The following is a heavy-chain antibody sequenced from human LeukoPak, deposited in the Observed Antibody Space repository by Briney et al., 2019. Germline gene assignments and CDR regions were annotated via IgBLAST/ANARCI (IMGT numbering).Heavy chain of an antibody. CDR3: ARAVPSSRYYYYGMDV. Sequence: ASVKVSCKASGYTFTGYYMHWVRQAPGQGLEWMGIINPSAGSTSYAQKFQGRVTMTRDTSTSTVYMELSSLRSEDTAVYYCARAVPSSRYYYYGMDVWGQGTTVTVSS. V-gene: IGHV1-46*01. J-gene: IGHJ6*02. CDR1: GYTFTGYY. CDR2: INPSAGST.